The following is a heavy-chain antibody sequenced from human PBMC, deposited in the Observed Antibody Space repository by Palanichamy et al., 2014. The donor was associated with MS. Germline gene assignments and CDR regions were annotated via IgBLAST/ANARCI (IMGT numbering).Heavy chain of an antibody. Sequence: VQLQESGPGLVKPSETLSLTCTVSGGSISSYYWSWIRQPPGKGLEWIGYIYYSGSTNYNPSLKSRVTISVDTSKNQFSLKLSSVTAADTAVYYCARDSSGWPKVGAFDIWGQGTMVTVSS. CDR3: ARDSSGWPKVGAFDI. CDR1: GGSISSYY. CDR2: IYYSGST. J-gene: IGHJ3*02. D-gene: IGHD6-19*01. V-gene: IGHV4-59*01.